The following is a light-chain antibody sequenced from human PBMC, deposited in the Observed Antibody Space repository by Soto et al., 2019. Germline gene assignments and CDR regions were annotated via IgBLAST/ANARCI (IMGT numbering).Light chain of an antibody. V-gene: IGKV1-9*01. CDR1: QVISNH. Sequence: DIQLTQSTSFLSASVGDRVTITCRASQVISNHLAWYQQKPGKAPKLLIYIANTLQSGVPSRFSGSGSGTEFTLTISSLQPEDFATYYCQQFNSYPITFGGGTKVEIK. CDR2: IAN. CDR3: QQFNSYPIT. J-gene: IGKJ4*01.